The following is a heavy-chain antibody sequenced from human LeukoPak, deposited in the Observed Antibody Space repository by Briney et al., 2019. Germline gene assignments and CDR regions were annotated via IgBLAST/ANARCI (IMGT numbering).Heavy chain of an antibody. CDR2: ISYDGSNK. CDR3: AKAGEYCSSTSCSFDP. V-gene: IGHV3-30-3*01. CDR1: GFTFSSYA. Sequence: RSLRLSCAASGFTFSSYAMHWVRQAPGKGLEWVAVISYDGSNKYYADSVKGRFTISRDNSKNTLYLQMNSLRAEDTALYYCAKAGEYCSSTSCSFDPWGQGTLVTVSS. D-gene: IGHD2-2*01. J-gene: IGHJ5*02.